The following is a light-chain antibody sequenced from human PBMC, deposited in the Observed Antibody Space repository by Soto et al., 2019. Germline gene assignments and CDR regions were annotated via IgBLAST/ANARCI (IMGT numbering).Light chain of an antibody. Sequence: ELVLTQSPGTLSLSPGERATLSCRASQSVSSNYLAWYQQKPGQTPMLLIYGASRRATGIPDRFSGSGSGTDSTLTISRLEPEDFAMYYCQQYGSSLTWTFGQGTKVEIK. CDR3: QQYGSSLTWT. CDR2: GAS. J-gene: IGKJ1*01. CDR1: QSVSSNY. V-gene: IGKV3-20*01.